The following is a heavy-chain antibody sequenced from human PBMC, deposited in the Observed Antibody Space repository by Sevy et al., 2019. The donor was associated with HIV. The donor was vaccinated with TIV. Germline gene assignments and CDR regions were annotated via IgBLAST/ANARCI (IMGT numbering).Heavy chain of an antibody. CDR2: ISFDGSYK. D-gene: IGHD6-13*01. CDR3: ARDSGYSINWYPAY. V-gene: IGHV3-30*03. J-gene: IGHJ4*02. Sequence: GGSLRLSCAASGFTFRSHGMHWVRQAPGKGLEWVAVISFDGSYKSYGDSVKGRFTISRDDFKSTLYLKMDSLRPEDTAVYYCARDSGYSINWYPAYWGQGTLVTVSS. CDR1: GFTFRSHG.